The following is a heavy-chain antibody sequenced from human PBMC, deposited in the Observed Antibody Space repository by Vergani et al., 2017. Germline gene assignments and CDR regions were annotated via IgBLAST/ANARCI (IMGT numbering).Heavy chain of an antibody. Sequence: QVQLQESGPGLVKPSETLSLTCTVSGGSISSYYWSWSRQPPGKGLEWIGYIYYSGSTNYNPSLKSRVTISVDTSKNQFSLKLSTVTAADTAVYYCARVVVPAAFFDYWGQGTLVTVSS. J-gene: IGHJ4*02. D-gene: IGHD2-2*01. CDR3: ARVVVPAAFFDY. CDR1: GGSISSYY. V-gene: IGHV4-59*01. CDR2: IYYSGST.